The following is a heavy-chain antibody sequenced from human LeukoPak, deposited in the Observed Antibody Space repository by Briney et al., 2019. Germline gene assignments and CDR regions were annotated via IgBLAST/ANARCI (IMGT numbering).Heavy chain of an antibody. Sequence: SETLSLTCTVSGGSMTGSSDHWGWIRQPPGKGLEWIGSIYHSGSTHYNPSLKSRVPTSIDTSKNQFSLKLTSVTAADTAVYYCGRHMWAINTFYFDYWGQGILVTVSS. CDR2: IYHSGST. V-gene: IGHV4-39*01. CDR1: GGSMTGSSDH. CDR3: GRHMWAINTFYFDY. J-gene: IGHJ4*02. D-gene: IGHD3-16*01.